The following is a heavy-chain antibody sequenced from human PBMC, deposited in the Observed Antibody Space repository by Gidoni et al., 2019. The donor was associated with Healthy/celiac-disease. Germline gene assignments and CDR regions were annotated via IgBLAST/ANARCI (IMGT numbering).Heavy chain of an antibody. V-gene: IGHV3-21*01. CDR2: ISSSSSYI. CDR1: GFTFSSYS. Sequence: EVQLVESGGGLVKPGGSLRLSCAASGFTFSSYSMNWVRQAPGKGLEWVSSISSSSSYIYYADAVKGRFTISRDNAKNSLYLQMNSLRAEDTAVYYCARDRPRGRDSSGVNWFDPWGQGTLVTVSS. D-gene: IGHD3-22*01. J-gene: IGHJ5*02. CDR3: ARDRPRGRDSSGVNWFDP.